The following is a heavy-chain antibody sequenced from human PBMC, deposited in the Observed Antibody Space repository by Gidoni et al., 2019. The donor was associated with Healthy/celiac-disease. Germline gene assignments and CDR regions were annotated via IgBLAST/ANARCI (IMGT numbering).Heavy chain of an antibody. V-gene: IGHV4-39*01. J-gene: IGHJ4*02. CDR2: ST. CDR3: ARSTTVKFDY. Sequence: STYYNPSLKSRVTISVDTSKNQFSLKLSSVTAADTAVYYCARSTTVKFDYWGQGTLVTVSS. D-gene: IGHD4-17*01.